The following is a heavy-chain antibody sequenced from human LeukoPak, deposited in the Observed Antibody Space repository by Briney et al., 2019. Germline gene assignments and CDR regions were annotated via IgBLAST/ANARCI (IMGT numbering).Heavy chain of an antibody. CDR3: ARHFRTYYFDY. J-gene: IGHJ4*02. CDR1: GFTFSSYSMN. V-gene: IGHV4-39*01. D-gene: IGHD1-1*01. Sequence: GSLRLSCAASGFTFSSYSMNWVHQPPGKGLEWIGSIYYSGSTYYNPSLKSRVTISVDTSKNQFSLKLSSVTAADTAVYYCARHFRTYYFDYWGQGTLVTVSS. CDR2: IYYSGST.